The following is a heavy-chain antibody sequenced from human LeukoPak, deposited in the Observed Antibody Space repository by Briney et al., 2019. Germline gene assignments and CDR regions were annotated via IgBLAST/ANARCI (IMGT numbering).Heavy chain of an antibody. CDR1: GFTFSNAW. CDR2: IKSKTYGGTT. V-gene: IGHV3-15*01. J-gene: IGHJ4*02. CDR3: TTAMSY. Sequence: GGSLRLSCAASGFTFSNAWMSWVGEAPGTGLEWVGRIKSKTYGGTTDYAAPVKGRFTISSDDSKDTLYLEMNNLKTEDTAVYYCTTAMSYWGQGSLVTVSS.